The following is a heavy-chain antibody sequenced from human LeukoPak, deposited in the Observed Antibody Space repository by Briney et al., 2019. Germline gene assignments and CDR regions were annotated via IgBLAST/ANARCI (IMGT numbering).Heavy chain of an antibody. D-gene: IGHD2-2*01. V-gene: IGHV3-30*18. Sequence: PGGSLRLSCEASGFTFSSHGMHWVRQAPGKGLEWVAVISYDGSNKYYADSVKGRFAISRDNSKNTLYLQMNSLRAEDTAVYYCAKDYCSSTRCYNFDYWGQGTLVTVSS. CDR1: GFTFSSHG. J-gene: IGHJ4*02. CDR3: AKDYCSSTRCYNFDY. CDR2: ISYDGSNK.